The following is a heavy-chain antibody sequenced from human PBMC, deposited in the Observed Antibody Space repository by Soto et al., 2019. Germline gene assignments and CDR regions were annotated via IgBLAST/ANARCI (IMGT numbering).Heavy chain of an antibody. Sequence: QVQLVQSGAEVKKPGASVKVSCKASGYTFTSYGISWVRQAPGQGLEWMGWISAYNGNTNYAQKLQGRVTMTTDTSTSTVYMGLRRLRSDDTAVYYCARGSSSGDIAVAGGFDYWGQGTLVTVSS. J-gene: IGHJ4*02. CDR3: ARGSSSGDIAVAGGFDY. V-gene: IGHV1-18*04. CDR2: ISAYNGNT. CDR1: GYTFTSYG. D-gene: IGHD6-19*01.